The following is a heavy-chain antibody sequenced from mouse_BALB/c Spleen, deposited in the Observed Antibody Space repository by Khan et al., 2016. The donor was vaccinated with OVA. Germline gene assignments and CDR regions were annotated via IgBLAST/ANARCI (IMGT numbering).Heavy chain of an antibody. V-gene: IGHV2-6-1*01. Sequence: VQLKQSGPGLVAPSQSLSITCTISGFSLTNYGVHWVRQPPGKGLEWLVVIWSDGTTTYDSALKSRLTISKDNSKSQVFLKMDSVQTDDTAMYYCARQPYCHYYVMDYWGQGTSVTVSS. D-gene: IGHD2-10*01. CDR1: GFSLTNYG. J-gene: IGHJ4*01. CDR2: IWSDGTT. CDR3: ARQPYCHYYVMDY.